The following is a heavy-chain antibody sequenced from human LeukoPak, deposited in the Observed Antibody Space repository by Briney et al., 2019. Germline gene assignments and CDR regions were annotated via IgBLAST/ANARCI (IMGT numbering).Heavy chain of an antibody. CDR1: GFTFSSYA. Sequence: GGSLRLSCAASGFTFSSYAMHWVRQAPGKGLEWVAVISYDGSSKYYADSVKGRFTISRDNSKNTLYLQMNSLRAEDTAVYYCARGSDYYDSSGYAYWGQGTLVTVSS. CDR3: ARGSDYYDSSGYAY. D-gene: IGHD3-22*01. J-gene: IGHJ4*02. V-gene: IGHV3-30-3*01. CDR2: ISYDGSSK.